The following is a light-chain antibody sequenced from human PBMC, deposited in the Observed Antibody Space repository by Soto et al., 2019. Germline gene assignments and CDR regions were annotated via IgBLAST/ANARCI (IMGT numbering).Light chain of an antibody. Sequence: QSALTQPPSASGSPGQSVTISCTGTSSDVGGYNYVSWYQQHPGKAPKLMIYEVSKWPSGVPDRFSGYKSGNTASLTVSGLQAEDEADYYCSSYAGSNNFVVFGGGTKLTVL. CDR1: SSDVGGYNY. J-gene: IGLJ2*01. CDR2: EVS. V-gene: IGLV2-8*01. CDR3: SSYAGSNNFVV.